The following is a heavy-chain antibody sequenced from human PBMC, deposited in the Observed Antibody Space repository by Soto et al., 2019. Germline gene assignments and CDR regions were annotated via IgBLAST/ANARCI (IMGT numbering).Heavy chain of an antibody. CDR1: GGSISSGGYY. V-gene: IGHV4-31*03. CDR2: IYYSGST. J-gene: IGHJ4*02. D-gene: IGHD6-6*01. Sequence: SETLSLTCTVSGGSISSGGYYWSWIRQHPGKGLEWIGYIYYSGSTYYNPSLKSRVTISVDTSKNQFSLKLGSVTAADTAVYYCAREKEQLVSNWGQGTLVTVSS. CDR3: AREKEQLVSN.